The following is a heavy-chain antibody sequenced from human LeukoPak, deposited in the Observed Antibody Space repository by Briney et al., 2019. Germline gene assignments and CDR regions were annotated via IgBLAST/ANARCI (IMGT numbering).Heavy chain of an antibody. CDR3: ARSTRWYSTDAFDI. Sequence: PGGSLRLSCAASGFTFSSHWMHWVRQAPGKGLVWVSRINGDGSNTTYADSVKGRFTISRDNAKNTLYLQMNSLRAEDTAVYHCARSTRWYSTDAFDIWGQGTMVTVSS. J-gene: IGHJ3*02. D-gene: IGHD2-15*01. CDR1: GFTFSSHW. CDR2: INGDGSNT. V-gene: IGHV3-74*03.